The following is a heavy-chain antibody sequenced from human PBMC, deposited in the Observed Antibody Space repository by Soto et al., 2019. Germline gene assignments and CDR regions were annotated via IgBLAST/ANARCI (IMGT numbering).Heavy chain of an antibody. V-gene: IGHV4-59*01. J-gene: IGHJ4*02. CDR3: ARDSYNFDD. D-gene: IGHD5-18*01. CDR2: IYYSGST. Sequence: SETLSLTCTVSGGSIRSYYWSWIRLPPGKGLEWIGYIYYSGSTDYNPSLKSRVTISVDTSKNQFSLKLRSVTAADTAVYYCARDSYNFDDWGQGILVTVS. CDR1: GGSIRSYY.